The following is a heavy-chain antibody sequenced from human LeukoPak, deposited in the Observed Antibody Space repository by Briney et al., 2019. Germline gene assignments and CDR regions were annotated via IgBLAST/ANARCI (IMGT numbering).Heavy chain of an antibody. CDR3: TSLHYDFWSGYYRYFDY. CDR1: GFTFGDYA. V-gene: IGHV3-49*04. J-gene: IGHJ4*02. D-gene: IGHD3-3*01. CDR2: IRSKAYGGTT. Sequence: PGGSLRLSCTASGFTFGDYAMSWVRQAPGKGLEWVGFIRSKAYGGTTEHAASVKGRFTISRDDSKSIAYLQMNSLKTEDTAVYYCTSLHYDFWSGYYRYFDYWGQGTLVTVSS.